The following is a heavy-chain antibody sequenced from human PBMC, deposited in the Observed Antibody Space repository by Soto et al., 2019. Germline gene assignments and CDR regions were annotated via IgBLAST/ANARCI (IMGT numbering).Heavy chain of an antibody. Sequence: SETLSLTCTVSGGSISPYYWTWTRQPPGKGLEWIGYIAYSGSTNYNPPLKSRLTISLNTSKKHFSLKLSSVTAADTAVYYCARGTRATQYYYYFYGMDVWGQGTTVTVS. CDR3: ARGTRATQYYYYFYGMDV. CDR1: GGSISPYY. J-gene: IGHJ6*02. CDR2: IAYSGST. V-gene: IGHV4-59*01.